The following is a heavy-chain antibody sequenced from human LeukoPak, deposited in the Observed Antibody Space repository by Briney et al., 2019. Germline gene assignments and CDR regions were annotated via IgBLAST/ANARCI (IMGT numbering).Heavy chain of an antibody. CDR2: ISYDGSNK. CDR3: AKDLGGWSPGDY. D-gene: IGHD6-19*01. V-gene: IGHV3-30*18. CDR1: GFTFSSYG. Sequence: PGRSLRLSCAASGFTFSSYGMHWVRQAPGKGLEWVAVISYDGSNKYYADSVKGRFTISRDNSKNTLYLQMNSLRAEDTAVYYCAKDLGGWSPGDYWGQGTLVTVSS. J-gene: IGHJ4*02.